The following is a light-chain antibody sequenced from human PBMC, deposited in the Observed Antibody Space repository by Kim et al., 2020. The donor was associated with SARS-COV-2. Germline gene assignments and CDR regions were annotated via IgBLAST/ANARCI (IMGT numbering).Light chain of an antibody. CDR1: NIGSKN. Sequence: VGAVQTARINCGGKNIGSKNVHWYQQKPGQAPVLVIYRDSNRPSGIPERFSGSNSGNTATLTISRAQAGDEADYYCQVWDSSTGVVFGGGTQLTVL. CDR3: QVWDSSTGVV. J-gene: IGLJ2*01. CDR2: RDS. V-gene: IGLV3-9*01.